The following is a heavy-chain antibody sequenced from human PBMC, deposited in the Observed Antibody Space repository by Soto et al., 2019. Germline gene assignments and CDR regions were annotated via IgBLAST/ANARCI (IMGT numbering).Heavy chain of an antibody. CDR3: ANYAGGFSGYDPFDY. CDR1: GFNFNYYA. V-gene: IGHV3-23*01. D-gene: IGHD5-12*01. Sequence: EVQLLESGGGSVQPGGSLRLSCAASGFNFNYYAMSWVRQAPGKGRAWVSDIRGSGVSTYSADSVKGRFTISKDTSKNTLYLQMNNLTVEDTGVYYGANYAGGFSGYDPFDYWGQGTLVTVSS. J-gene: IGHJ4*02. CDR2: IRGSGVST.